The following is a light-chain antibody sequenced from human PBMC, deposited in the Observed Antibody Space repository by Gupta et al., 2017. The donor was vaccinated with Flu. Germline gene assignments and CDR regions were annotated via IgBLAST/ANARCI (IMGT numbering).Light chain of an antibody. CDR3: SSYTSSNTWV. V-gene: IGLV2-18*02. Sequence: QSALTQPASVSGSPGQSITISCTGTSSDFGSYNRVSWYQQPPGTAPKLMISEVSKRPSGVPDRCSGSKSGNTASLTISGLQAEDEADYYCSSYTSSNTWVFGGGTKLTVL. CDR2: EVS. J-gene: IGLJ3*02. CDR1: SSDFGSYNR.